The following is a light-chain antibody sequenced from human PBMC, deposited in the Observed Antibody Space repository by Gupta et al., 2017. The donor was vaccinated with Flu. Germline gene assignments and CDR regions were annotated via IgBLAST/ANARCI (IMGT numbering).Light chain of an antibody. CDR3: GSYAVFWV. Sequence: SALTPPASVSGSPGQSITISCTGTSSDVGSYNLVPWDQQHPVKAPKLMIYEGRKGPSGVSNGFSGSKSGNTASLTIAGLQAEDEDYYYCGSYAVFWVFGGGTKLTVL. CDR2: EGR. J-gene: IGLJ3*02. CDR1: SSDVGSYNL. V-gene: IGLV2-23*01.